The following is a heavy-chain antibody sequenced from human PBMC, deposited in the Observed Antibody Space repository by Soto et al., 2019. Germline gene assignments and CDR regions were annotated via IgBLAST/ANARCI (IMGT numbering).Heavy chain of an antibody. V-gene: IGHV1-46*01. Sequence: CKASGYTITSPYLHWVRQAPGQGLEWMGPLNPRRGSTSYAQKFQGRVTMTRDTSTSTVYMELSSLRSEDTAVYYCARIISSSWYGDACDIWG. CDR3: ARIISSSWYGDACDI. CDR2: LNPRRGST. J-gene: IGHJ3*02. CDR1: GYTITSPY. D-gene: IGHD6-13*01.